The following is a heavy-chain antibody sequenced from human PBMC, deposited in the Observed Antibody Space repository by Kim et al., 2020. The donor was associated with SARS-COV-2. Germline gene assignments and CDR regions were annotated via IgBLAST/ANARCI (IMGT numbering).Heavy chain of an antibody. V-gene: IGHV4-31*03. D-gene: IGHD3-16*01. J-gene: IGHJ4*02. CDR1: GDSMSSVNTY. Sequence: SETLSLTCTVSGDSMSSVNTYWSWIRQRPGKGLEWIGYVSYSGRTHYNPSLSSRISVSVDTSKSQFSLQLNSVTAADTALYYCVRALRSSSYYFDYWGQG. CDR2: VSYSGRT. CDR3: VRALRSSSYYFDY.